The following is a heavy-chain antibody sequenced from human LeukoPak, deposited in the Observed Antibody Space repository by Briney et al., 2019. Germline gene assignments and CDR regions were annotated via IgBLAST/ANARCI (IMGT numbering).Heavy chain of an antibody. J-gene: IGHJ4*02. Sequence: SETLSLTCTVSGGSISSYYWSWIRQPAGKGLEWIGRIYTSGSTNYNPSLKSRVTMSVDTSKNQFSLKLSSVTAADTAVYYCARGPWQQLVRRRIDYWGQGTLVTVSS. D-gene: IGHD6-13*01. CDR1: GGSISSYY. CDR3: ARGPWQQLVRRRIDY. CDR2: IYTSGST. V-gene: IGHV4-4*07.